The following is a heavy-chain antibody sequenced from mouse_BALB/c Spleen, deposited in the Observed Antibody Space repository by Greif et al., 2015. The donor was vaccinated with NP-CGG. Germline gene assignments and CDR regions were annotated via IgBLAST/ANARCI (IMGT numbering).Heavy chain of an antibody. J-gene: IGHJ4*01. Sequence: VQLQQSGAELVRPGTSVKISCKASGYTFTNYWLGLVKQRPGHGLEWIGDIYPGGGYTNYNEKFKGKATLTADTSSSTAYMQLSSLTSEDSAVYFCARGHAYAMDYWGQGTSVTVSS. D-gene: IGHD6-1*01. CDR3: ARGHAYAMDY. CDR2: IYPGGGYT. CDR1: GYTFTNYW. V-gene: IGHV1-63*02.